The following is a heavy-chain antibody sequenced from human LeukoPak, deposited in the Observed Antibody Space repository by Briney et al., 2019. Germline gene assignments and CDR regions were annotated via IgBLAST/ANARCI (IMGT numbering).Heavy chain of an antibody. CDR2: MNPSSGNT. Sequence: ASVKVSCKASGYTFTSYDINWVRQATGQGLEWMGWMNPSSGNTGYAQKFQGRVTMTRNTSISTAYMELSSLRSEDTAVYYCARGRTRYSGYDYGYWGQGTLVTVSS. CDR3: ARGRTRYSGYDYGY. J-gene: IGHJ4*02. CDR1: GYTFTSYD. V-gene: IGHV1-8*01. D-gene: IGHD5-12*01.